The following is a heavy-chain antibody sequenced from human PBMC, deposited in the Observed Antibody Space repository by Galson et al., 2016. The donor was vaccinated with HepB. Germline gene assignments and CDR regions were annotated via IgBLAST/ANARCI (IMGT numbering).Heavy chain of an antibody. Sequence: SLRLSCAASGFTFTDYYMTWIRQAPGKGLEWVSYISSSGSYTNYADSVKGRFTISRDNARKSLYLQMNSLRPDDTAVYYRAREDSSWYGYYGMDVWGQGTTVTVSS. CDR2: ISSSGSYT. J-gene: IGHJ6*02. V-gene: IGHV3-11*06. D-gene: IGHD6-13*01. CDR1: GFTFTDYY. CDR3: AREDSSWYGYYGMDV.